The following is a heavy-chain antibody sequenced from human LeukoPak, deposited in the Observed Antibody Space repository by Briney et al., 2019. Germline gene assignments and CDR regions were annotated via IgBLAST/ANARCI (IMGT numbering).Heavy chain of an antibody. CDR1: GGTFSSYA. D-gene: IGHD3-16*01. CDR3: ATVPEGVPDAFDI. V-gene: IGHV1-69*05. Sequence: SVKVSCKASGGTFSSYAISWVRRAPGQGLEWMGGIIPIFGTANYAQKLQGRVTITTDESTSTAYMELSSLRSEDTAVYYCATVPEGVPDAFDIWGQGTMVTVSS. J-gene: IGHJ3*02. CDR2: IIPIFGTA.